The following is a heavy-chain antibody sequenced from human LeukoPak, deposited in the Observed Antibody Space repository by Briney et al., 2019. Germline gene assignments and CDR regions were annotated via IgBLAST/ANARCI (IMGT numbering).Heavy chain of an antibody. CDR3: VRVAVAGNLNNWFDP. CDR1: GFTFSNYG. CDR2: IWYDGSNK. Sequence: PGGSLRLSCAAPGFTFSNYGMHWVRQGPGKGLEWVAVIWYDGSNKYYADSVKGRFTISRDNSKNTLYLQMNSLRAEDTAVYYCVRVAVAGNLNNWFDPWGQGTLVTVSS. D-gene: IGHD6-19*01. V-gene: IGHV3-33*01. J-gene: IGHJ5*02.